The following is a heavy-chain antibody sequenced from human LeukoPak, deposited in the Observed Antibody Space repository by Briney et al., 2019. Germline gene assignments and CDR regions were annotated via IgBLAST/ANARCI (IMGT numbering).Heavy chain of an antibody. CDR3: ARDGYSTGPGAD. Sequence: AGGSLRLCCAVSGFSISNYWMSWVRHIPGKGLEWVANINQDGSEKYYVDSVKGRFTISRDNAKNSLYLQMNSLRAEDTAVYYCARDGYSTGPGADWGEGTLDRVSS. D-gene: IGHD2-8*02. J-gene: IGHJ4*02. CDR2: INQDGSEK. CDR1: GFSISNYW. V-gene: IGHV3-7*04.